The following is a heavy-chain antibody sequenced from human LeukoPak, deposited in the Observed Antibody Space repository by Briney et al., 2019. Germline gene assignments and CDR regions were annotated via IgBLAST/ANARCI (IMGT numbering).Heavy chain of an antibody. CDR2: MNPNSGNT. Sequence: ASVKVSCKASGYTFTSYDINWVRQATEQGLEWMGWMNPNSGNTGYAQKFQGRVTMTRNTSISTAYMELSSLRSEDTAVYYCARGQYSSSWYYYYYMDVWGKGTTVTVSS. D-gene: IGHD6-13*01. CDR1: GYTFTSYD. J-gene: IGHJ6*03. V-gene: IGHV1-8*01. CDR3: ARGQYSSSWYYYYYMDV.